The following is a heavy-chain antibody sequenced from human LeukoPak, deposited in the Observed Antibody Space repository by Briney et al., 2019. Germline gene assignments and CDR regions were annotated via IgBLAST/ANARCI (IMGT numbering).Heavy chain of an antibody. Sequence: GGSLRLSCAASGFTFSTYAMSWVRQAPGKGLEWVSTIGDSDANTYYADSVRGRFTISRDNSKNTLYLQMNSLRAEDTAVYYCAMYNYDFWSGYSYYFDYWGQGTLVTVSS. CDR1: GFTFSTYA. CDR2: IGDSDANT. J-gene: IGHJ4*02. V-gene: IGHV3-23*01. D-gene: IGHD3-3*01. CDR3: AMYNYDFWSGYSYYFDY.